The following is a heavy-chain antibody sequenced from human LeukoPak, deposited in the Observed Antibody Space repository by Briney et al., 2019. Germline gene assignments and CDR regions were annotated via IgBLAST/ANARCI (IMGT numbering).Heavy chain of an antibody. V-gene: IGHV4-34*01. CDR2: INHSGST. J-gene: IGHJ6*04. D-gene: IGHD2-2*01. Sequence: PSETLSLTCAVYGGSFSGYYWSWIRQPPGKGLEWIGEINHSGSTNYNPSLKSRVTISVDTSKNQFFLKLSSVTAADTAVYYCASPLGYCSSTSCYGTTYYYGMDVWGKGTTVTVSS. CDR3: ASPLGYCSSTSCYGTTYYYGMDV. CDR1: GGSFSGYY.